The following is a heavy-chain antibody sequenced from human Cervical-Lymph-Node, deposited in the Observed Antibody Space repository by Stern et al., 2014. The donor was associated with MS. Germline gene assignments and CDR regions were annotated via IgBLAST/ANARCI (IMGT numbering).Heavy chain of an antibody. V-gene: IGHV1-69*09. CDR1: GGTLNNYA. D-gene: IGHD3-22*01. J-gene: IGHJ4*02. CDR3: ARSPDLYDSSGYYFD. Sequence: VQLVESGAEVKKPGSSVKVSCKASGGTLNNYAVSCVRQAPGQGLEWIGTIIPFLGIANYAHKFQGRVTLTAAATTSYMEVSSLRSDDTAVYYCARSPDLYDSSGYYFDWGQGTLVTVSS. CDR2: IIPFLGIA.